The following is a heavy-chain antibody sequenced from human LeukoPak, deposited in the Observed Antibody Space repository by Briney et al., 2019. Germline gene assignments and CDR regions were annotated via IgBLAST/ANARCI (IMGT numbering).Heavy chain of an antibody. Sequence: VASVKVSCKASGHTFTGYYMHWVRQAPGQGLEWMGWINANSGDTNYAQKFQGRVTMTRDTSISTAYMELSRLRSDDTAVYYCAKPSSGYFCEYWGQETLVTVSS. CDR2: INANSGDT. CDR1: GHTFTGYY. V-gene: IGHV1-2*02. J-gene: IGHJ4*02. D-gene: IGHD3-22*01. CDR3: AKPSSGYFCEY.